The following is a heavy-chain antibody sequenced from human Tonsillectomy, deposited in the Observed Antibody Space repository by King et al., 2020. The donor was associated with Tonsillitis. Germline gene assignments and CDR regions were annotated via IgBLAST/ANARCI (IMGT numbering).Heavy chain of an antibody. CDR3: AGHGGASSPAGR. Sequence: VQLQESGPGLVKPSETLSLTCTVSGGPMSSYYWGWIRQPPGEGLEGIGYIYYRGSNNYNPSLKSRVTISVDTSKNQFSLKLSSLTAADTAVYFCAGHGGASSPAGRWGQGILVTVSS. CDR1: GGPMSSYY. CDR2: IYYRGSN. D-gene: IGHD3-16*01. V-gene: IGHV4-59*08. J-gene: IGHJ4*02.